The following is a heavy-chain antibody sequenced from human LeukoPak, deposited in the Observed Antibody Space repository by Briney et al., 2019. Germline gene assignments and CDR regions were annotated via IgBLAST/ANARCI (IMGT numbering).Heavy chain of an antibody. V-gene: IGHV4-30-2*01. CDR2: IYHSGST. CDR3: ARDPGVQNYFDY. CDR1: GGSISSGGYY. J-gene: IGHJ4*02. D-gene: IGHD1-1*01. Sequence: SETLSLICTVSGGSISSGGYYWSWIRQPPGKGLEWIGYIYHSGSTYYNPSLKSRVTISVDRSKNQFSLKLSSVTAADTAVYYCARDPGVQNYFDYWGQGTLVTVSS.